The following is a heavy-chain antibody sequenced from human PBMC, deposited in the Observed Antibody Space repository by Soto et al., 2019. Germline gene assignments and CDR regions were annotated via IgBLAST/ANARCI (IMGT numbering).Heavy chain of an antibody. CDR2: ISAYNGNT. CDR3: ARVPGITMVRGAPYYFDY. D-gene: IGHD3-10*01. Sequence: EASVKVSCKASGYTFTSYGISWVRQAPGQGLEWMGWISAYNGNTNYAQKLQGRVTMTTDTSTSTAYMELRSLRSDDTAVYYCARVPGITMVRGAPYYFDYWGQGTLVTVSS. V-gene: IGHV1-18*01. J-gene: IGHJ4*02. CDR1: GYTFTSYG.